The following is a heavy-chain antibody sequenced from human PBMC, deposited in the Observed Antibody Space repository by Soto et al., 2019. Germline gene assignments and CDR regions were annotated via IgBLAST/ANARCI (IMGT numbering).Heavy chain of an antibody. CDR1: GATFSTSS. CDR3: ARDNLEDIDLRGYCFDS. CDR2: IIPIFGTT. J-gene: IGHJ4*02. D-gene: IGHD3-3*01. V-gene: IGHV1-69*01. Sequence: QVQLEQSGAEVKKPGSSVKVSCKVSGATFSTSSISWVRQAPGQGLEWMGAIIPIFGTTNYAQEFQGRLTITADESTRTAYMELTILGSQDTALYFCARDNLEDIDLRGYCFDSWGQGTLVTVSS.